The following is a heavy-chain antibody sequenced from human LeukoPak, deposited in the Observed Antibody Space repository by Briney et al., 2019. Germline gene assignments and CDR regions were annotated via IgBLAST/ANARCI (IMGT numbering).Heavy chain of an antibody. D-gene: IGHD1-26*01. J-gene: IGHJ4*02. CDR1: GFTFSSYW. V-gene: IGHV3-74*01. Sequence: PGGSLRLSCAASGFTFSSYWMYWVRQAPGKGLVWVSRINSDGSSTNYADSVKGRLTISRDNAKNTLYLQMNSLRVEDTAVYYCARPRYSGSYFEYWGRGTLVTVSS. CDR3: ARPRYSGSYFEY. CDR2: INSDGSST.